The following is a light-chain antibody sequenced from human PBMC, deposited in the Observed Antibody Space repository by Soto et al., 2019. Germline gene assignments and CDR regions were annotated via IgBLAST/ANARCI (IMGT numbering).Light chain of an antibody. J-gene: IGKJ1*01. CDR2: GTS. V-gene: IGKV3-20*01. CDR1: QSVSSSY. Sequence: EIVLTQSPGTLSLSPGERATLSCRASQSVSSSYLAWYQQKPGQPPTLLNYGTSSRATAIPDRFSGSGSGTDFTLTISRLEPEDFAVYYCQQYGSSSWTFGQGTKVEIK. CDR3: QQYGSSSWT.